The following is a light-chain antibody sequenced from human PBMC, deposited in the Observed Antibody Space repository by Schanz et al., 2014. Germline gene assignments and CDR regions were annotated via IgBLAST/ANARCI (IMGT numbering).Light chain of an antibody. CDR3: CSYADSYTWV. J-gene: IGLJ3*02. V-gene: IGLV2-8*01. CDR1: SSDIGGYNY. Sequence: QSALTQPPSASGSPGQSVTISCTGTSSDIGGYNYVSWYQQHPGKAPKILIYEVSKRPSGVPDRVSGSKSGNTASLTISGFQAEDEADYYCCSYADSYTWVFGGGTKLTVL. CDR2: EVS.